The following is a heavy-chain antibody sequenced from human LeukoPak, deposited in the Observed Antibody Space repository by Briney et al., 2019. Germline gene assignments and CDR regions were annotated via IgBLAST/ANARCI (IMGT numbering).Heavy chain of an antibody. D-gene: IGHD5-24*01. CDR2: IKQDGSEK. V-gene: IGHV3-7*01. CDR1: GFTFSSYW. J-gene: IGHJ4*02. CDR3: ASTVREMATPKTPVDY. Sequence: GSLRLSCAASGFTFSSYWMSWVRQAPGKGLEWVANIKQDGSEKYYVDSVKGRFTISRDNAKNSLYLQMNSLRAEDTAVYYCASTVREMATPKTPVDYWGQGTLVTVSS.